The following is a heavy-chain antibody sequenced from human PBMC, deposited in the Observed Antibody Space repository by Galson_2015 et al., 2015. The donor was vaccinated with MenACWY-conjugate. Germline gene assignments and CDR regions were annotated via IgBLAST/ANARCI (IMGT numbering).Heavy chain of an antibody. D-gene: IGHD6-6*01. Sequence: QSGAEVKKPGESLTISCTASGYRFTNSWIAWVRQMPGKGLEWMGIIYPSDSDTRYSPSFQGQVTISADKSIDTAYLQWSSLKASDTAMYYCARQGSSSSWLDPWGQGTLVTVSS. CDR1: GYRFTNSW. J-gene: IGHJ5*02. V-gene: IGHV5-51*01. CDR3: ARQGSSSSWLDP. CDR2: IYPSDSDT.